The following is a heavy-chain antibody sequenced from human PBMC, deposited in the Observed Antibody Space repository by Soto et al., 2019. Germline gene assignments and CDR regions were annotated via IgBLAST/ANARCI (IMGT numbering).Heavy chain of an antibody. CDR1: GFTFSSYA. J-gene: IGHJ4*02. CDR3: ARGTYYDILTGTGDY. CDR2: ISYDGSNK. D-gene: IGHD3-9*01. Sequence: PGGSLRLSCAASGFTFSSYAMHWVRQAPGKGLEWVAVISYDGSNKYYADSVRGRFTISRDNSKNTLYLQMNSLRAEDTAVYYCARGTYYDILTGTGDYWGQGTLVTVSS. V-gene: IGHV3-30-3*01.